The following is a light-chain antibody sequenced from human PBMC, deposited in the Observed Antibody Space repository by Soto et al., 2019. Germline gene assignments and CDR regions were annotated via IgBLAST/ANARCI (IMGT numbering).Light chain of an antibody. CDR3: QQYKDYWT. CDR1: QSISRW. CDR2: ETS. Sequence: DIQMTQSPSTLSASVGDRVTITCRASQSISRWLAWYQQTPGKAPKLLIYETSSLEDGVPSRFTGSGSGTEFSLTITSLQPEDFASYYCQQYKDYWTCGQGTKGDIK. V-gene: IGKV1-5*03. J-gene: IGKJ1*01.